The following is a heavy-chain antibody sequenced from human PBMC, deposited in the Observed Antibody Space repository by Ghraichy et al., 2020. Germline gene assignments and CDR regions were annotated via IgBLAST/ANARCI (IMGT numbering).Heavy chain of an antibody. CDR1: GYSFTSYW. V-gene: IGHV5-10-1*01. J-gene: IGHJ6*02. CDR2: IDPSDSYT. CDR3: ARRGTTDKSQIYYYYGLDV. D-gene: IGHD4-17*01. Sequence: GESLNISCKGSGYSFTSYWISWVRQMPGKGLEWMGRIDPSDSYTKYSPSFQGHVTISADKSISTAYLQWSSLKASDTAMYYCARRGTTDKSQIYYYYGLDVWGQGTTVTVSS.